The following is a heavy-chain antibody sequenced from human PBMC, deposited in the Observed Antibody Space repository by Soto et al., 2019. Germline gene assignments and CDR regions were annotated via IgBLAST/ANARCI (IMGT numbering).Heavy chain of an antibody. J-gene: IGHJ4*02. D-gene: IGHD5-12*01. CDR3: AEDLAPYSGYASPFAS. CDR2: ISNHGINK. V-gene: IGHV3-30*18. CDR1: GSTFSDYG. Sequence: QVHLVESGGGVVQPGRSLTLSCGASGSTFSDYGMHWVRQAPVKGLEWLAVISNHGINKYYADSVKGRFTISRDNSKITLYLQMNSLRPEDTASYYCAEDLAPYSGYASPFASWGQGTLVTVSS.